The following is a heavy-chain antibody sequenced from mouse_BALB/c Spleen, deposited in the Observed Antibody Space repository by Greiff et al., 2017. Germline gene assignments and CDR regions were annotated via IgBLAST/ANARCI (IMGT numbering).Heavy chain of an antibody. Sequence: VQLKESGPGLVKPSQSLSLTCTVTGYSITSDYAWNWIRQFPGNKLEWMGYISYSGSTSFNPSLKSRISITRDTSKNQFFLQLNSVTTEDTATYYCARLEDYFDYWGQGTTLTVSS. CDR1: GYSITSDYA. CDR2: ISYSGST. J-gene: IGHJ2*01. CDR3: ARLEDYFDY. V-gene: IGHV3-2*02.